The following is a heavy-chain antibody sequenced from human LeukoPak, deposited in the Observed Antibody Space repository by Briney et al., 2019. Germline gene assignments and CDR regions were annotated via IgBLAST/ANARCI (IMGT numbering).Heavy chain of an antibody. Sequence: GASVKVSCKASGYTFTGYYMHWVRQAPGQGLEWMGWINPNSGGTNYAQKFQGRVTMTRDTSISTAYMELSRLRSDDTAVYYCAARKYSSSSFSDYWGQGTLVTVSS. CDR3: AARKYSSSSFSDY. CDR1: GYTFTGYY. V-gene: IGHV1-2*02. CDR2: INPNSGGT. J-gene: IGHJ4*02. D-gene: IGHD6-6*01.